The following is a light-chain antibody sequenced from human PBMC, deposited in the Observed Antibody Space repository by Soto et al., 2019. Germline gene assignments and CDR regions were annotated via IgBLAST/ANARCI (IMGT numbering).Light chain of an antibody. Sequence: DIEMTQSPSTLSASVGDRLTITCRASQTIRRWLAWYQQRPGKAPKVLIYDASTLESGVPARFSGSGSETEFTLTISSQQPEDSATYYCQHYNSDPWTFGQGTKVEIK. CDR1: QTIRRW. V-gene: IGKV1-5*01. CDR3: QHYNSDPWT. J-gene: IGKJ1*01. CDR2: DAS.